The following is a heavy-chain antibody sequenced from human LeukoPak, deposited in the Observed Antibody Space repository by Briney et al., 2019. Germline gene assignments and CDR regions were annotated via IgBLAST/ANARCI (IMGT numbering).Heavy chain of an antibody. Sequence: SETLSLTCTVSGASVSGSDYFWNWIRQPPGKGLEWIGYIYYSGSTNYNPSLRSRVTISVDTSKNQFSLKLSSVTAADTAVYYCAGHDSSGTYFQHWGQGTLVTVSS. CDR2: IYYSGST. D-gene: IGHD3-22*01. J-gene: IGHJ1*01. CDR1: GASVSGSDYF. CDR3: AGHDSSGTYFQH. V-gene: IGHV4-61*08.